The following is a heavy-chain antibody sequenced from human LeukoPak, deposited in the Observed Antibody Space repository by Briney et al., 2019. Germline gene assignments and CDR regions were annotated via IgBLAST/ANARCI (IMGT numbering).Heavy chain of an antibody. Sequence: GGSLRLSCAASGFTFSSYDMHWVRQATGKGLEWVSAIGTAGDTYYPGSVKGRFTISRENAKNSLYLQMNSLRAGDTAVYYCARGTLYSSSWEPRGTDFDYWGQGTLVTVSS. J-gene: IGHJ4*02. D-gene: IGHD6-13*01. CDR2: IGTAGDT. V-gene: IGHV3-13*01. CDR1: GFTFSSYD. CDR3: ARGTLYSSSWEPRGTDFDY.